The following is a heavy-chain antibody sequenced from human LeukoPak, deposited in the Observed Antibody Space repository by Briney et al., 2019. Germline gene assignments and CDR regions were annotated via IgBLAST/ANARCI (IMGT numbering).Heavy chain of an antibody. CDR3: ARGPWTTVTTNNWFDP. CDR2: ISAYNGNT. V-gene: IGHV1-18*01. D-gene: IGHD4-17*01. Sequence: ASVKVSCTASGYTFTSYGVSWVRQAPGQGLEWMGWISAYNGNTNYAQKLQGRVTMTTDTSTSTAYMELRSLRSDDTAVYYCARGPWTTVTTNNWFDPWGQGTLVTVSS. J-gene: IGHJ5*02. CDR1: GYTFTSYG.